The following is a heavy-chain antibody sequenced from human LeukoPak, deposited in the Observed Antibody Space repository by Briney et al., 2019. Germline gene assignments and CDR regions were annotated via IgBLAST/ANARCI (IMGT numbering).Heavy chain of an antibody. CDR3: ARARLQSGLHDAFDI. CDR1: GGSISSGGYS. D-gene: IGHD5-12*01. CDR2: IYHSGST. Sequence: SETLSLTCAVSGGSISSGGYSWSWIRQPPGKGLEWIGYIYHSGSTYYNPSLKSRVTISVDRSKNQFSLKLSSVTAADTAVYYCARARLQSGLHDAFDIWGQGTMVTVSS. J-gene: IGHJ3*02. V-gene: IGHV4-30-2*01.